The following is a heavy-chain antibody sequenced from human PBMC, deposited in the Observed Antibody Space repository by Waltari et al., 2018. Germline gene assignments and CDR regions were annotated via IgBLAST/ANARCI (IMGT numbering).Heavy chain of an antibody. CDR2: RWYDGSNK. J-gene: IGHJ4*02. D-gene: IGHD2-21*02. V-gene: IGHV3-33*01. CDR3: ARDPGFYCGGDCYPEY. CDR1: GFTFSSYG. Sequence: QVQLVESGGGVVQPGRSLRLSCAASGFTFSSYGMHWVRQAPGKGLGWVEVRWYDGSNKYYADSVKGRFTISRDNSKNTLYLQMNSLRAEDTAVYYCARDPGFYCGGDCYPEYWGQGTLVTVSS.